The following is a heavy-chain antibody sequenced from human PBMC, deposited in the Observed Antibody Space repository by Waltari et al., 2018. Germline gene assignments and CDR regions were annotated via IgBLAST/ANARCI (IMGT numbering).Heavy chain of an antibody. CDR2: IRYDGSNK. J-gene: IGHJ4*02. CDR1: GFTFSSYG. V-gene: IGHV3-30*02. D-gene: IGHD4-17*01. CDR3: AKEGFLGVDYGDRYYFDY. Sequence: QVQLVESGGGVVQPGGSLRLSCSASGFTFSSYGMHWVRQAPGKGLEWVAFIRYDGSNKYYADSVKGRFTISRDNSKNTLYLQMNSLRAEDTAVYYCAKEGFLGVDYGDRYYFDYWGQGTLVTVSS.